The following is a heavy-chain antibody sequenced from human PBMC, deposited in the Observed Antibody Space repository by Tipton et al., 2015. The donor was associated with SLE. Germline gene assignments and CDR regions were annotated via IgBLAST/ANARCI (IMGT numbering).Heavy chain of an antibody. V-gene: IGHV5-51*01. D-gene: IGHD2-21*02. CDR2: IHPSDSET. Sequence: VQLVQSGAEVKKPGASMKVSCKTSGYTFTSYYMHWVRQMPGKGLEWMGIIHPSDSETRYSPSFQGQVTMSADRSISTAYLQWSSLKASDSAMYYCARYGGFCDNIDCFAAYFDLWGQGTLVSVSS. CDR3: ARYGGFCDNIDCFAAYFDL. CDR1: GYTFTSYY. J-gene: IGHJ4*02.